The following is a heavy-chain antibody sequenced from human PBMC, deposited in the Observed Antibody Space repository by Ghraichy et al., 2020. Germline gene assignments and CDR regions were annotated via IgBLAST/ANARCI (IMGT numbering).Heavy chain of an antibody. CDR2: IYYSGST. D-gene: IGHD6-13*01. J-gene: IGHJ6*02. CDR1: GGSISSYY. CDR3: AGLAAAGTERLGIPVRIHYYYGMDV. Sequence: SETLSLTCTVSGGSISSYYWSWIRQPPGKGLEWIGYIYYSGSTNYNPSLKSRVTISVDTSKNQFSLKLSSVTAADTAVYYCAGLAAAGTERLGIPVRIHYYYGMDVWGQGTTVTVSS. V-gene: IGHV4-59*01.